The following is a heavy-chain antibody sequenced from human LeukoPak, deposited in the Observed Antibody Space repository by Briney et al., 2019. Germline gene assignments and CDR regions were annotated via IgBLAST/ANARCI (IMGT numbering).Heavy chain of an antibody. Sequence: VASVTVSCKAAGYSFTTFHINWVRQAPGQGPEWMGWVNPDTGNTGFAQKFQGRVTITQNSSVTTVYMELSSLTSEDTAVYYCARRGLVAGIYDLVYGFDLWGQGTMVTVSS. V-gene: IGHV1-8*03. CDR2: VNPDTGNT. J-gene: IGHJ3*01. D-gene: IGHD3/OR15-3a*01. CDR1: GYSFTTFH. CDR3: ARRGLVAGIYDLVYGFDL.